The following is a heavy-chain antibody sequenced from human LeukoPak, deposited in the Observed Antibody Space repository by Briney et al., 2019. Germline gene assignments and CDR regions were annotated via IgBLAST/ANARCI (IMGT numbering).Heavy chain of an antibody. V-gene: IGHV3-48*03. CDR1: GFTFSSYE. J-gene: IGHJ3*02. CDR2: ISSSGSTI. Sequence: QTGGSLRLSCAASGFTFSSYEMNWVRQAPGKGLEWISYISSSGSTIHYADSVKGRFTISRDNAKNSLYLQMNSLRAEDTAVYYCAAGRGAFDIWGQGTMVTVSS. CDR3: AAGRGAFDI. D-gene: IGHD1-26*01.